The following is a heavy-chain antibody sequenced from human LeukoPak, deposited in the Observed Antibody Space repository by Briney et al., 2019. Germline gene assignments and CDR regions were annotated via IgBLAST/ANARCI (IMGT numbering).Heavy chain of an antibody. D-gene: IGHD1-14*01. V-gene: IGHV3-23*01. Sequence: GGSLRLSCAASGFTFSSYAMSWVRQAPGKGLEWVSAISGSGGSTYYADSVKGRFTISRDNSKNSLYVQMKNLRTEDTAIYYCAKSRAPTADPDAFDVWGQGTMVSVSS. CDR1: GFTFSSYA. CDR3: AKSRAPTADPDAFDV. J-gene: IGHJ3*01. CDR2: ISGSGGST.